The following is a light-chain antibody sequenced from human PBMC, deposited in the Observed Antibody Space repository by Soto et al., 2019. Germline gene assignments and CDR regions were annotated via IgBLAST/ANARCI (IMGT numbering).Light chain of an antibody. CDR2: GNS. CDR3: QSYDSSGSGDV. V-gene: IGLV1-40*01. Sequence: QSVLTQPPSVSAAPGQRVTISCTWSSSNIGAGYDVHWYQQLPGTAPKLLIYGNSNRPSGVPDRFSGSKSGTSASLAITGLQAEDEADYYWQSYDSSGSGDVFGTGTTVTVL. CDR1: SSNIGAGYD. J-gene: IGLJ1*01.